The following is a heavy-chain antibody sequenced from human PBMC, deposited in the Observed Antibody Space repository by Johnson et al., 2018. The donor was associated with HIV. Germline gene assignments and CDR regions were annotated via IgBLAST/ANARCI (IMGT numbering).Heavy chain of an antibody. J-gene: IGHJ3*02. CDR3: ARVDESCFYVWTFDI. V-gene: IGHV3-30*04. CDR2: ISHDGSKK. Sequence: QVQLVESGGGVVQPGRSLRLSCAASGFTFRSYPMHWVRQAPGRGLEWLAFISHDGSKKQYADSVKGRFTISRDISTNTLDLQMNSLRPEDTGVYYCARVDESCFYVWTFDIWGQGTVVTVSS. CDR1: GFTFRSYP. D-gene: IGHD2-8*01.